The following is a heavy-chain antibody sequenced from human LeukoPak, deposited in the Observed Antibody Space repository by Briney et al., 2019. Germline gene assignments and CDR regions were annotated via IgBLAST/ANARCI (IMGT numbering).Heavy chain of an antibody. V-gene: IGHV4-39*07. CDR1: GGSISSSRNYS. CDR3: ASRDASPGYYYYMDV. J-gene: IGHJ6*03. Sequence: PSETLSLTCTDSGGSISSSRNYSWGWIRQPPGKGLEWIGSVYYGGNTYYNPSLKSRVTISVDTSNNQFSLKLSSVTAADTAVYYCASRDASPGYYYYMDVWGIGTTVTVSS. D-gene: IGHD2-2*01. CDR2: VYYGGNT.